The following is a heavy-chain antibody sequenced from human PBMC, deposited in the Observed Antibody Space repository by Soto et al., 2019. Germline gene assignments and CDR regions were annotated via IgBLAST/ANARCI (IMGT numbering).Heavy chain of an antibody. CDR3: AHKAVPYFYASGRSDWFDP. D-gene: IGHD3-10*01. Sequence: QITLKESGPALVKPTQTLTLTCTFSGFSLDTRGVGVGWIRQPPGKALEWLALIYWDDDKRYSPSLKSRLTITKDTSKNQVVLTITNMDPVDTATYYCAHKAVPYFYASGRSDWFDPWGQGTLVTVSS. J-gene: IGHJ5*02. V-gene: IGHV2-5*02. CDR2: IYWDDDK. CDR1: GFSLDTRGVG.